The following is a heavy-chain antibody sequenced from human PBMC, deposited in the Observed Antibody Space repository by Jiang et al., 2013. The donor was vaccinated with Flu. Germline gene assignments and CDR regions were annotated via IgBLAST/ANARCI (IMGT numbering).Heavy chain of an antibody. CDR3: ARLSATAVAGMGVFDY. CDR1: GYSFTTYW. D-gene: IGHD6-19*01. CDR2: IYSGDSNT. J-gene: IGHJ4*02. V-gene: IGHV5-51*03. Sequence: GAEVKKPGESLKISCKGSGYSFTTYWIGWVRQMPGKGLGWMGIIYSGDSNTIYSPSFQGQVTISADESISTAYLQWSSLRASDTAIYYCARLSATAVAGMGVFDYWGQGTLVTVSS.